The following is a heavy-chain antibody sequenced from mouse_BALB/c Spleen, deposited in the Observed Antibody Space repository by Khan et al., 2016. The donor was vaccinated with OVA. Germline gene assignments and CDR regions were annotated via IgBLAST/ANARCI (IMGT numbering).Heavy chain of an antibody. J-gene: IGHJ3*01. CDR2: INPSNGGT. CDR1: GYTFTSYY. CDR3: TRSGYGAFAY. V-gene: IGHV1-53*01. D-gene: IGHD1-1*02. Sequence: QVQLKQSGAELVKPGASVRLSCKASGYTFTSYYLYWVKQRPGHGLEWIGDINPSNGGTNFNENFKTKATLTVDKSSSTAYMQLSSLTSEDSAVYYCTRSGYGAFAYWGQGTLFTVSA.